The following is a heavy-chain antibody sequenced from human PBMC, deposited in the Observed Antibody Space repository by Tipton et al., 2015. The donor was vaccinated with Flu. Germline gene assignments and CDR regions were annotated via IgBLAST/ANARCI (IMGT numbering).Heavy chain of an antibody. D-gene: IGHD5-12*01. Sequence: TLSLTCTVSGGSISTSYWSWIRQPAGKGLEWIGRISTSGSTNYNASLESRVTLSRDTSKNHISLILTSATAADTALYYCARDLRGYSGYTGGDAFDMWGRGIMVFVSS. J-gene: IGHJ3*02. CDR3: ARDLRGYSGYTGGDAFDM. CDR1: GGSISTSY. CDR2: ISTSGST. V-gene: IGHV4-4*07.